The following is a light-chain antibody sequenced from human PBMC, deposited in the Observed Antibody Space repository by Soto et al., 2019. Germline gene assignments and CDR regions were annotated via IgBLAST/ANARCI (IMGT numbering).Light chain of an antibody. Sequence: EIVLTQSPGTLSLSPGERATLSCRASQSVSSSYLAWYQQKPGQAPRLLIYDASNRATGIPARFSGSGSETDFTLTISRLEPEDFALYYCQQYGSSAPITFGQGTRLEIK. CDR2: DAS. CDR3: QQYGSSAPIT. V-gene: IGKV3-20*01. CDR1: QSVSSSY. J-gene: IGKJ5*01.